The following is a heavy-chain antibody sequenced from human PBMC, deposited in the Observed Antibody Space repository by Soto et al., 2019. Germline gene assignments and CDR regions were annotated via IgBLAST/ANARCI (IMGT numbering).Heavy chain of an antibody. CDR2: INHSGST. CDR1: GGSFSGYY. Sequence: QVQLQQWGAGLLKPSETLSLTCAVYGGSFSGYYWSWIRQPPGKGLAWIGEINHSGSTNYNPSLKSRVAISVDTSKNQCALKLSSVTAADTAVYYCARGRNLRRDGYYSVVFYYGMDVWGQGTTVTVSS. J-gene: IGHJ6*02. V-gene: IGHV4-34*01. D-gene: IGHD5-12*01. CDR3: ARGRNLRRDGYYSVVFYYGMDV.